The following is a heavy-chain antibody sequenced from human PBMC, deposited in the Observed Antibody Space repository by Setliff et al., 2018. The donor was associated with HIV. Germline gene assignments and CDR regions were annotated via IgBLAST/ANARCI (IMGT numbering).Heavy chain of an antibody. J-gene: IGHJ4*02. CDR2: IYYSGST. V-gene: IGHV4-39*01. CDR1: GASISSSDYF. CDR3: IIAYSSGWLAPMGFDS. Sequence: PSETLSLTCIVSGASISSSDYFWAWIRQPPGKGLEWIGTIYYSGSTYYNPSLKSRATISVDTSKNQFSLKLSSVTAADTAVYYCIIAYSSGWLAPMGFDSWGQGTLVTVSS. D-gene: IGHD6-19*01.